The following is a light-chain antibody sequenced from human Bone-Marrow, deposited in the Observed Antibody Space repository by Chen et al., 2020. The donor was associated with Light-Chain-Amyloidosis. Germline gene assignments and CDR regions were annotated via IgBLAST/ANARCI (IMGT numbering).Light chain of an antibody. Sequence: DIVMTQSPDSLAVSLGERATINCKSSQSILYSSSNKNYLAWYQQKPGQPPKLLIYWASTRESGVPDRFSGSGSGTDFTLTISSLQAEDVAVYYCQQRSNWPPTFGQGTRLEIK. V-gene: IGKV4-1*01. CDR2: WAS. CDR3: QQRSNWPPT. J-gene: IGKJ5*01. CDR1: QSILYSSSNKNY.